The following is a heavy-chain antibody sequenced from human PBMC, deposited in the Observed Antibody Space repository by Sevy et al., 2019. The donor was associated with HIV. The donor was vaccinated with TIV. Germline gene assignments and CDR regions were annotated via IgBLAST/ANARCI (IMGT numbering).Heavy chain of an antibody. V-gene: IGHV3-64D*06. J-gene: IGHJ6*02. Sequence: GGYLRLSCSASGFTFSSYAMHWVRQAPGKGLEYVSAISSNGGSTYYADSVKGRFTISRYNSKNTLYLQMSSLRAEDTAVYYCSTAGSSYYYYYGMDVWGQGTTVTVSS. CDR3: STAGSSYYYYYGMDV. D-gene: IGHD2-21*02. CDR1: GFTFSSYA. CDR2: ISSNGGST.